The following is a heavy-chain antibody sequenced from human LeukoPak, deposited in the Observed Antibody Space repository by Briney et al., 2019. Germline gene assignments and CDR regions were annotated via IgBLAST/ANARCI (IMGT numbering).Heavy chain of an antibody. V-gene: IGHV3-48*03. CDR2: ISSSGSTI. CDR3: VRRNQWRTTYYFDY. Sequence: PGGSLRLSCAASGFTFSSYEMNWVRQAPGKGLEWVSYISSSGSTIYYADSVKGRFTISRDNAKNSLYLQMNSLRAEDTGIYFCVRRNQWRTTYYFDYWGQGNLVTVSS. CDR1: GFTFSSYE. D-gene: IGHD6-19*01. J-gene: IGHJ4*02.